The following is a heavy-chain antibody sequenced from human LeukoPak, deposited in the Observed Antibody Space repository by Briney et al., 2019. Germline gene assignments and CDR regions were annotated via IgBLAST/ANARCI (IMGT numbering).Heavy chain of an antibody. CDR1: GGSISSYY. Sequence: ETLSLTCTVSGGSISSYYWSWVRQAPGKGLEWVSAISGSGGSTYYADSVKGRFTISRDNSKNTLYLQMNSLRAEDTAVYYCAKASGLGFDYWGQGTLVTVSS. J-gene: IGHJ4*02. D-gene: IGHD3-10*01. CDR3: AKASGLGFDY. V-gene: IGHV3-23*01. CDR2: ISGSGGST.